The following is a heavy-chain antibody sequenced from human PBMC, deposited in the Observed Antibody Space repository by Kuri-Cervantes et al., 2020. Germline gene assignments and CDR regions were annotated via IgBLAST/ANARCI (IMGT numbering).Heavy chain of an antibody. J-gene: IGHJ4*02. Sequence: GESLKISCAASGFTFSSYGMHWVRQAPGKGLEWVAVISYDGSNKYYADSVKGRFTISRDNSKNTLYLQMNSLRAEDTAVYYCARWSYYGSGSYTGGIDYWGQGTLVTVSS. D-gene: IGHD3-10*01. V-gene: IGHV3-30*03. CDR2: ISYDGSNK. CDR3: ARWSYYGSGSYTGGIDY. CDR1: GFTFSSYG.